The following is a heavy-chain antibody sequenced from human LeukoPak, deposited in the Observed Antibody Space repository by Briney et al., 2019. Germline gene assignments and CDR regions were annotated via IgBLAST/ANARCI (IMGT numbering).Heavy chain of an antibody. Sequence: GGSLRLSCAASGFTFSSYGMHWVRQAPGKGLEWVAVIRYDGSNKYYADSVKGRFTITRDNSKNTLYLQMNSLRTEDTAVYLCAKAEGYDILTGLDYWGQGTLVTVSS. J-gene: IGHJ4*02. CDR3: AKAEGYDILTGLDY. CDR1: GFTFSSYG. D-gene: IGHD3-9*01. CDR2: IRYDGSNK. V-gene: IGHV3-33*06.